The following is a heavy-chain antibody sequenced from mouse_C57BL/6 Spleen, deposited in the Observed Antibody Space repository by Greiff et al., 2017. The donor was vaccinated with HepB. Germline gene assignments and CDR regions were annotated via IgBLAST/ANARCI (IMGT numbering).Heavy chain of an antibody. Sequence: VQLKESGAELVKPGASVKLSCTASGFNIKDYYMHWVKQRTEQGLEWIGRIDPEDGETKYAPKFQGKATITAETSFNTAYLQLSSRTSEDTAVYYCATVVATRGAVYAMDYWGQGTSVTVSS. CDR2: IDPEDGET. CDR1: GFNIKDYY. CDR3: ATVVATRGAVYAMDY. J-gene: IGHJ4*01. V-gene: IGHV14-2*01. D-gene: IGHD1-1*01.